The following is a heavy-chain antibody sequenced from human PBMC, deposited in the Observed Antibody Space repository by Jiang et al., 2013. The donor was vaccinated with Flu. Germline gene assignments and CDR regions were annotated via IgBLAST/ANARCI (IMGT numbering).Heavy chain of an antibody. CDR3: ARLPSMVRGIMYNWFDP. CDR2: IYYSGST. CDR1: GGSISSSSYY. D-gene: IGHD3-10*01. V-gene: IGHV4-39*01. Sequence: GPGLVKPSETLSLTCTVSGGSISSSSYYWGWIRQPPGKGLEWIGSIYYSGSTYYNPSLKSRVTISVDTSKNQFSLKLSSVTAADTAVYYCARLPSMVRGIMYNWFDPGAREPWSPSP. J-gene: IGHJ5*02.